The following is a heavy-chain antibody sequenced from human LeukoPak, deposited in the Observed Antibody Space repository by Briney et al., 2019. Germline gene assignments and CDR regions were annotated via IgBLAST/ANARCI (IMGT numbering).Heavy chain of an antibody. V-gene: IGHV4-39*07. Sequence: SETLSLTCTVSGGSISRSSYFWGWIRQPPGKGLEWIGSIYYSGSTYYNPSLKSRVTMSIDTSKNQFSLKLSSVTAADTAVYYCVRSYYHAMDVWGQGTTVTVSS. CDR2: IYYSGST. CDR3: VRSYYHAMDV. CDR1: GGSISRSSYF. J-gene: IGHJ6*02.